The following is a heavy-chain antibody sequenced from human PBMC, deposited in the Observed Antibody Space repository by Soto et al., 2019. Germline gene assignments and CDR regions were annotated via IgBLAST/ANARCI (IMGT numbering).Heavy chain of an antibody. CDR1: GGTFSSYA. CDR2: IIPIFGTA. CDR3: AGDSLTGYLLDY. J-gene: IGHJ4*02. Sequence: SVKVSCKASGGTFSSYAISWVRQAPGQGLEWMGGIIPIFGTANYAQKFQGRVTITADESTSTDYMELSNLRSEDTAVYYCAGDSLTGYLLDYWGQGTLVTVSS. D-gene: IGHD3-9*01. V-gene: IGHV1-69*13.